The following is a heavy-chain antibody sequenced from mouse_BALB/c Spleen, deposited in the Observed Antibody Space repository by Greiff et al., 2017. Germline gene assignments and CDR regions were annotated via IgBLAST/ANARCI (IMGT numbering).Heavy chain of an antibody. V-gene: IGHV7-1*02. J-gene: IGHJ3*01. CDR2: SRNKANDYTT. Sequence: EVQLVESGGGLVQPGGSLRLSCATSGFTFSDFYMEWVRQPPGKRLEWIAASRNKANDYTTEYSASVKGRFIVSRDTSQSILYLQMNALRAEDTAIYYCARDALPITTAPAWFAYWGQGTLVTVSA. D-gene: IGHD1-2*01. CDR3: ARDALPITTAPAWFAY. CDR1: GFTFSDFY.